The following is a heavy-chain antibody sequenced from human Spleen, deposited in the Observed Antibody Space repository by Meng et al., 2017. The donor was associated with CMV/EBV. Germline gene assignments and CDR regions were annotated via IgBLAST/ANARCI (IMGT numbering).Heavy chain of an antibody. D-gene: IGHD6-13*01. J-gene: IGHJ4*02. CDR1: GYTFTSYG. CDR2: ITAYNGNT. Sequence: ASVKVSCKASGYTFTSYGISWVRQAPGQGLEWMGWITAYNGNTNYAQKLQGRVTMTTDTSTSTAYMELRSLRSDDTAVYYCARDADWGRAAAATPLRYWGQGTLVIVSS. CDR3: ARDADWGRAAAATPLRY. V-gene: IGHV1-18*01.